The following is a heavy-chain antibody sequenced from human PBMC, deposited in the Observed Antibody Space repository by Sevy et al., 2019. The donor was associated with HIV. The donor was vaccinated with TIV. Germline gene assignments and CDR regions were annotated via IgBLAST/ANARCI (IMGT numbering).Heavy chain of an antibody. CDR1: GFTFSSYA. Sequence: GSLRLSCAASGFTFSSYAMHWVRQAPGKGLEWVAVISYDGSNKYYADSVKGRFTISRDNSKNTLYLQMNSLRAEDTAVYYCARGIPYCGGDCYPDYWGQGTLVTVSS. J-gene: IGHJ4*02. V-gene: IGHV3-30-3*01. CDR2: ISYDGSNK. D-gene: IGHD2-21*02. CDR3: ARGIPYCGGDCYPDY.